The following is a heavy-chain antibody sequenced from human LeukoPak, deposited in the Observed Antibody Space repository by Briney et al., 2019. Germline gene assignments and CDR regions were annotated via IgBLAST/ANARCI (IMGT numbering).Heavy chain of an antibody. J-gene: IGHJ4*02. CDR3: ARRREWEPPDY. CDR2: ISSSSSYI. D-gene: IGHD1-26*01. Sequence: GESLKISCAASGFTFSSYSMNWVRQAPGKGLEWVSSISSSSSYIYYADSVKGRFTISRDNAKNSLYLQMNSLRAEDTAVYYCARRREWEPPDYWGQGTLVTVSS. CDR1: GFTFSSYS. V-gene: IGHV3-21*01.